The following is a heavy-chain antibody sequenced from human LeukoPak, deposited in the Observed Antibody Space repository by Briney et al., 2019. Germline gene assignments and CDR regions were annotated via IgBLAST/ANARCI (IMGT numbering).Heavy chain of an antibody. D-gene: IGHD5-18*01. CDR2: IIPIFGTA. J-gene: IGHJ5*02. V-gene: IGHV1-69*06. CDR3: ARDGDAVQLWLKDPNWFDP. CDR1: GGTFSSYA. Sequence: SVKVSCKASGGTFSSYAISWVRQAPGQGLEWMGGIIPIFGTANYAQKFQGRVTITADKSTSTAYMELSSLRSEDTAVYYCARDGDAVQLWLKDPNWFDPWGQGTLVTVSS.